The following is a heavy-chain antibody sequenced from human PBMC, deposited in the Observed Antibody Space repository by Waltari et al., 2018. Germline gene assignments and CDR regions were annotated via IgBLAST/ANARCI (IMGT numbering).Heavy chain of an antibody. CDR2: IHYSGAT. CDR3: ARRHGSGDYHNSFGP. CDR1: GGSIASDDDY. V-gene: IGHV4-30-4*01. Sequence: QVQLQESGPGLVKSSQTLFLTCSVSGGSIASDDDYWVWLRQPPGKGLEWMGYIHYSGATYYNPSRRSRSTISVDTSNKQFALRLTFVTAADTAVYYCARRHGSGDYHNSFGPWGQGTQVTVSS. J-gene: IGHJ5*02. D-gene: IGHD3-10*01.